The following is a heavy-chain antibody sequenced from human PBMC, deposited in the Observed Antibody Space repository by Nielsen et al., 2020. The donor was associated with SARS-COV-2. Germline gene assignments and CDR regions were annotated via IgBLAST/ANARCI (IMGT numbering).Heavy chain of an antibody. V-gene: IGHV3-64D*06. D-gene: IGHD1-26*01. CDR1: GFTFSSYA. CDR3: MKADVGWELMAAFDY. CDR2: ISSNGGST. J-gene: IGHJ4*02. Sequence: GGSLRLSCSASGFTFSSYAMHWVRQAPGKGLEYVSAISSNGGSTYYADSVKGRFTISRDNSKNTLYLQMSSLRAEDTAVYYCMKADVGWELMAAFDYWGQGTLVTVSS.